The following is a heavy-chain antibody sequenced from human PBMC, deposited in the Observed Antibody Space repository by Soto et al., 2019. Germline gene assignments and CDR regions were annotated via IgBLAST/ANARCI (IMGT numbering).Heavy chain of an antibody. D-gene: IGHD3-3*01. Sequence: SETLSLTCTVSGGSISSYYWSWIRQPPGKGLEWIGYIYYSGSTNYNPSLKSRVTISVDTSKNQFSLKLSSVTAADTAVYFCARSFLQYDFWSGYSFWGKGTTVTVSS. CDR3: ARSFLQYDFWSGYSF. CDR1: GGSISSYY. CDR2: IYYSGST. V-gene: IGHV4-59*01. J-gene: IGHJ6*04.